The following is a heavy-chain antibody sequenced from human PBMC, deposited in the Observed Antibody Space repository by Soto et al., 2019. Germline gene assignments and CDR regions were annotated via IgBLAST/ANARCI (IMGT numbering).Heavy chain of an antibody. V-gene: IGHV4-34*01. D-gene: IGHD2-2*02. CDR2: INHSGST. Sequence: TLSLTCAVYGGSFSGYYWSWIRQPPGKGLEWIGEINHSGSTNYNPSLKSRVTISVDTSKNQFSLKLSSVTAADTAVYYCARFCRTSHCYTGFDYWGQGTLVTVSS. CDR3: ARFCRTSHCYTGFDY. CDR1: GGSFSGYY. J-gene: IGHJ4*02.